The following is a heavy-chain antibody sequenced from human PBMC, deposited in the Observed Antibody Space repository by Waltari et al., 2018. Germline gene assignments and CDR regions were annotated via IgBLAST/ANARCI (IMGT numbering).Heavy chain of an antibody. CDR1: GFSFNHYG. J-gene: IGHJ4*02. D-gene: IGHD2-8*01. CDR3: AAGVEFFDY. V-gene: IGHV3-30*02. Sequence: QVQLVESGGGVVQPGGSLRLSCAASGFSFNHYGMHWVRQVPGKGREWVAFIRYDGSNKYYVDSVKGRFTISRDNSKNTLYLQVNSLRGEDTAVYYCAAGVEFFDYWGQGTLVIVSS. CDR2: IRYDGSNK.